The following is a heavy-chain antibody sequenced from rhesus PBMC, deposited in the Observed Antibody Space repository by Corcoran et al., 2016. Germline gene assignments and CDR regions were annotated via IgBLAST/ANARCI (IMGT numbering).Heavy chain of an antibody. Sequence: QLQLQESGPGLVKPSETLSLTCAVSGGSISSSYWSWIRQAPGKGLEGIGYIYGSGISTHHNPSLKSRVTLSVDTSKNQLSLKLSSVTAADTAVYYCARGGITIFGVADLDYWGQGVLVTVSS. CDR1: GGSISSSY. D-gene: IGHD3-3*01. J-gene: IGHJ4*01. V-gene: IGHV4-169*01. CDR2: IYGSGIST. CDR3: ARGGITIFGVADLDY.